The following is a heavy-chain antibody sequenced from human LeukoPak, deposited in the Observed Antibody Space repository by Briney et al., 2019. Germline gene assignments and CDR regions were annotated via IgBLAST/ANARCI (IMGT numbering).Heavy chain of an antibody. D-gene: IGHD3-22*01. V-gene: IGHV3-30*02. CDR3: ARNRDSSDYPRDFDY. CDR1: RFTFSSYG. Sequence: GGSLRLSCAASRFTFSSYGMHWVRQTPGKGLEWVAFIRHDGSYQQYVDSVKGRFTVSRDNSKDTVYLQMNSLRTEDTAVYYCARNRDSSDYPRDFDYWGQGTLVTVSS. CDR2: IRHDGSYQ. J-gene: IGHJ4*02.